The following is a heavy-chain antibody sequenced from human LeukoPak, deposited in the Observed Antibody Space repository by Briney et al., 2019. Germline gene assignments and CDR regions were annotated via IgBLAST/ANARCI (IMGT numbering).Heavy chain of an antibody. CDR1: GFTFSSYA. CDR3: AREAAASHDAFDI. J-gene: IGHJ3*02. D-gene: IGHD6-13*01. V-gene: IGHV3-30*04. Sequence: GRSLRLSCAASGFTFSSYAVHWVRQAPGKVLEWVAFISNDGSNRYYADSVKGRFTISRDNSKNTLYLQMNSLRAEDTAVYYCAREAAASHDAFDIWGQGTMVTVSS. CDR2: ISNDGSNR.